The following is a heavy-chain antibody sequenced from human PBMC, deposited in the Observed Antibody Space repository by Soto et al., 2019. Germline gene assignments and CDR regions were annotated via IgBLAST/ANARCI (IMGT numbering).Heavy chain of an antibody. CDR1: GFTFKNAW. CDR2: IKSYSDGGTT. CDR3: NTGFGTYGSCTLLDH. V-gene: IGHV3-15*07. D-gene: IGHD3-10*01. Sequence: EVQLAESGGGLVKPGGSLRLSCAVSGFTFKNAWMNWVRQAPGKGLEWVGRIKSYSDGGTTDYIAHGIGRFSISRDDSNNMLLQQMDSMKTQDTAVYFYNTGFGTYGSCTLLDHWGEGTLVTVSS. J-gene: IGHJ1*01.